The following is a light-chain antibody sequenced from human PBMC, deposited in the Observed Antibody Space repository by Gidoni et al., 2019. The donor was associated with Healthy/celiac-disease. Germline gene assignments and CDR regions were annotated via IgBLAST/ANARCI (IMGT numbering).Light chain of an antibody. CDR3: QQSGSSPYT. CDR2: DAS. CDR1: QSVTNNY. J-gene: IGKJ2*01. Sequence: SQSVTNNYLAWYQQKPGQAPRLVIYDASNRATGIPDRFSGSGSGPDFTLTISRLEPEDFAVYYCQQSGSSPYTFGQGSKLEIK. V-gene: IGKV3-20*01.